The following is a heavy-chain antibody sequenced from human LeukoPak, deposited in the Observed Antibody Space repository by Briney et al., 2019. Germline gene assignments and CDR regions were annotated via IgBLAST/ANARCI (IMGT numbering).Heavy chain of an antibody. J-gene: IGHJ4*02. CDR1: GFTFSSYA. CDR3: AKYGQVSSGWFDY. D-gene: IGHD6-19*01. Sequence: GGSLRLSCAAYGFTFSSYAISSVRQAPGKGLGWVSAISGRGGSTNYADSVKDRFTISRDNSKNKLYLQMNSLRAEDTALYYCAKYGQVSSGWFDYWGQGTLVTVSS. V-gene: IGHV3-23*01. CDR2: ISGRGGST.